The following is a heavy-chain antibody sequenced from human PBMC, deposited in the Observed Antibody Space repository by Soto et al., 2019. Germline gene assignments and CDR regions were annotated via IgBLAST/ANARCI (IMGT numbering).Heavy chain of an antibody. V-gene: IGHV4-31*03. CDR2: IYYSGST. CDR1: GGSISSGGYY. D-gene: IGHD3-22*01. CDR3: ARETSYYDSSGYYYSYYYYGMDV. J-gene: IGHJ6*02. Sequence: SETLSLTCTVSGGSISSGGYYWSWIRQHPGKGLEWIGYIYYSGSTYYNPSLKSRVTISVDTSKNQFSLKLSSVTAADTAVYYCARETSYYDSSGYYYSYYYYGMDVWGQGTTVTVSS.